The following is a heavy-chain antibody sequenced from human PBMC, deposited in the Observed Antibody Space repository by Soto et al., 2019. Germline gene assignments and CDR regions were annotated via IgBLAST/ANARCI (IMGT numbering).Heavy chain of an antibody. CDR2: IRSKANSYAT. D-gene: IGHD2-2*02. J-gene: IGHJ6*02. CDR1: GFTFSGSA. V-gene: IGHV3-73*02. CDR3: TTAAILPYYYYGMDV. Sequence: EVQLVESGGGLVQPGGSLKLSCAASGFTFSGSAMHWVRQASGKGLEWVGRIRSKANSYATAYAASVKGRFTISRDDSKNTAYLQMNSLKTEDTAVYYCTTAAILPYYYYGMDVWGQGTTVTVSS.